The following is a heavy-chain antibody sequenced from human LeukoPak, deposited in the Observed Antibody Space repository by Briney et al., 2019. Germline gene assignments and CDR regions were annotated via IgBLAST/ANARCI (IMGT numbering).Heavy chain of an antibody. V-gene: IGHV4-30-4*07. Sequence: SETLSLTCAVSGGSISSGGYSWSWIRQPPGKGLEWIGYIYYSGSTYYNPSLKSRVTISVDTSKNQFSLKLSSVTAADTAVYYCARAGYYGSGHDYWGQGTLVTVSS. CDR1: GGSISSGGYS. CDR3: ARAGYYGSGHDY. J-gene: IGHJ4*02. CDR2: IYYSGST. D-gene: IGHD3-10*01.